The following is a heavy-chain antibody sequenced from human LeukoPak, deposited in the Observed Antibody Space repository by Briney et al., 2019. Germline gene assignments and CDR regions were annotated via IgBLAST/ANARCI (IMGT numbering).Heavy chain of an antibody. CDR1: GGSISSGSYY. V-gene: IGHV4-61*02. CDR3: ARGRGYDPVVFYFDS. Sequence: PSETLSLTCTVSGGSISSGSYYWTWIRQPAGKGLEWIGRVSASGNTNYNPSLTSRVTISEDSSKNQFSLRLHSLTAADTAIYYCARGRGYDPVVFYFDSWGQGTAVIVSS. D-gene: IGHD2-15*01. CDR2: VSASGNT. J-gene: IGHJ4*02.